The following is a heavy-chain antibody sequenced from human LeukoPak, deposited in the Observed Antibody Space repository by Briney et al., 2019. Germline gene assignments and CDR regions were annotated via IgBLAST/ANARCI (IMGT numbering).Heavy chain of an antibody. J-gene: IGHJ6*02. CDR3: ARGHYGMDV. Sequence: GGSLRLSCAASGFTFSSNGMHWVRQAPGKGLEWVAVIWYDGSDKYYADSVKGRFTISRDNSKNMVYLQMNSLRAEDTAVYHCARGHYGMDVWGQGTTVTVSS. CDR2: IWYDGSDK. V-gene: IGHV3-33*01. CDR1: GFTFSSNG.